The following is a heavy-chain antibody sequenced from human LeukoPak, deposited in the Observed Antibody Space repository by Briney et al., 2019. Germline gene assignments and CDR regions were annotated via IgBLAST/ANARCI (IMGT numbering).Heavy chain of an antibody. J-gene: IGHJ5*02. CDR3: AKDGRFPNRFDP. Sequence: GGSLRLSCAASGFTFSSYGMHWVRQAPGKGLEWVAVISYDGSNKYYADSVKGRFTISRDNSKNALYLQMNSLRAEDTAVYYCAKDGRFPNRFDPWGQGTLVTVSS. CDR1: GFTFSSYG. D-gene: IGHD1-1*01. V-gene: IGHV3-30*18. CDR2: ISYDGSNK.